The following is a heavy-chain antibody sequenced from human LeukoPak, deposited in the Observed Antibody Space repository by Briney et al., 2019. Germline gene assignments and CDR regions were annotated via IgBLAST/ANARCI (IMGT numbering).Heavy chain of an antibody. CDR3: ARPRSIAARPSPRGWFDP. D-gene: IGHD6-6*01. CDR2: INPNSGGT. J-gene: IGHJ5*02. V-gene: IGHV1-2*02. CDR1: GYTFTGYY. Sequence: ASVKVSCKASGYTFTGYYMHWVRQAPGQGLEWMGWINPNSGGTNYAQKFQGRVTMTRDTSISTAYMELSRLRSDDTAVYCCARPRSIAARPSPRGWFDPWGQGTLVTVSS.